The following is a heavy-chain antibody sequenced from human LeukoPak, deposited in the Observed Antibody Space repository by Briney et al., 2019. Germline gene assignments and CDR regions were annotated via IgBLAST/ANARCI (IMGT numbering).Heavy chain of an antibody. CDR1: GGSISSGGYY. Sequence: SQTLSLTFTVSGGSISSGGYYWSWIRQPPGKGLEWIGYIYHSGSTYYNPSLKSRVTISVDRSKNQFSLKLSSVTAADTAVYYCARDSGYSGYDEGADYWGQGTLVTVSS. J-gene: IGHJ4*02. V-gene: IGHV4-30-2*01. D-gene: IGHD5-12*01. CDR2: IYHSGST. CDR3: ARDSGYSGYDEGADY.